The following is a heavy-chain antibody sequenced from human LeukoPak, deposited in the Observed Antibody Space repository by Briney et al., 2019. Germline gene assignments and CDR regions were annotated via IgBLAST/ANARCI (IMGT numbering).Heavy chain of an antibody. D-gene: IGHD3-10*01. Sequence: GGSLRLSCAASGFTLSNAWMSWVRQAPGKGLEGVCRIKSKTDTGTTDYAAPVKGRFTISRDDSKNTLYLQMNSLKTEDTAVYYCTTSSYYYGSGSYRTVFDYWGQGTLVTVSS. CDR2: IKSKTDTGTT. CDR3: TTSSYYYGSGSYRTVFDY. CDR1: GFTLSNAW. V-gene: IGHV3-15*01. J-gene: IGHJ4*02.